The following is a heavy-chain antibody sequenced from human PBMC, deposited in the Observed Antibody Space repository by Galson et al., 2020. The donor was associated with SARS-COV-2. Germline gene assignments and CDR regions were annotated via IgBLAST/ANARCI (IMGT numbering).Heavy chain of an antibody. Sequence: SGPTLVIPTHPLTQTCTFSGFSLTTTGMCVSWIRQPPGKALEWLVRIDLDDDKYYSTSLKTRLTISKDTSKNQVVLTMTNMDPVDTATYYCARVNQLIGGEVVSNWFDPWGQGTLVTVSS. J-gene: IGHJ5*02. CDR2: IDLDDDK. CDR1: GFSLTTTGMC. CDR3: ARVNQLIGGEVVSNWFDP. V-gene: IGHV2-70*11. D-gene: IGHD3-16*01.